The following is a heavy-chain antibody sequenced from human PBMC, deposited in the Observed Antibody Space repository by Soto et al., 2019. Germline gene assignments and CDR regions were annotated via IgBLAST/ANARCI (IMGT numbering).Heavy chain of an antibody. D-gene: IGHD6-19*01. CDR3: ARERQWDYGMDV. CDR2: ISYDGSNK. Sequence: ESGGGVVQPGRSLRLSCAASGFTFSSYAMHWVRQAPGKGLEWVAVISYDGSNKYYADSVKGRFTISRDNSKNTLYLQMNSLRAEDTAVYYCARERQWDYGMDVWGQGTTVTVSS. V-gene: IGHV3-30-3*01. J-gene: IGHJ6*02. CDR1: GFTFSSYA.